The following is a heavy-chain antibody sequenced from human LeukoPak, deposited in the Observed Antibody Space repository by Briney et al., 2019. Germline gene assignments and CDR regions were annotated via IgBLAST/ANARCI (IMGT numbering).Heavy chain of an antibody. V-gene: IGHV1-2*02. CDR3: VEVVTPNRYFDY. CDR2: INPNSGGA. J-gene: IGHJ4*02. Sequence: ASVKVSCKASGYTFTGYYIHWVRQAPGQGLEWMGWINPNSGGANYAQKFQGRVTMTRDTSISTAYMELGRLRSDDTAIYYCVEVVTPNRYFDYWGQGTLVTVSS. CDR1: GYTFTGYY. D-gene: IGHD4-23*01.